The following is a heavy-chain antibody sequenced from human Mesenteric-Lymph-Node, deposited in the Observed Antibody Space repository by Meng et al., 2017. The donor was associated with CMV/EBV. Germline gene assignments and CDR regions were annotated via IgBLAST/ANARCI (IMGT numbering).Heavy chain of an antibody. J-gene: IGHJ3*02. CDR2: INPNSGAK. CDR3: ARDLGRVDTAMWTAFDI. V-gene: IGHV1-2*02. Sequence: ASVKVSCKASEYTFTGYYMHWVRQAPGQRLEWMGWINPNSGAKNYAQKFQGRVTMTRDTSINTVYLELNSLRSDDTAVYYCARDLGRVDTAMWTAFDIWGQGAMVTVSS. D-gene: IGHD5-18*01. CDR1: EYTFTGYY.